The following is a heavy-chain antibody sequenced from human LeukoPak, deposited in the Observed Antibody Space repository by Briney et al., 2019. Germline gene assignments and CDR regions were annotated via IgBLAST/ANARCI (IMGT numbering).Heavy chain of an antibody. V-gene: IGHV3-23*01. CDR1: GFTFSSYA. CDR2: ISGSGGST. CDR3: AKGKSVRSFGAVRPPDY. Sequence: GGSLRLSCAASGFTFSSYAMSWVRQAPGKGLEWVSAISGSGGSTYYADSVKGRFTISRDNSKNTLYLQMNSLRAEDTAVYYCAKGKSVRSFGAVRPPDYWGQGTLVTVSS. D-gene: IGHD3-3*01. J-gene: IGHJ4*02.